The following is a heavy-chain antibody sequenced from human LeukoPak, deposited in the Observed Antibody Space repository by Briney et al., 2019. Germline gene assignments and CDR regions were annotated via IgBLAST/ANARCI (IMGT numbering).Heavy chain of an antibody. J-gene: IGHJ4*02. CDR2: IYYSGST. D-gene: IGHD1-26*01. V-gene: IGHV4-31*03. CDR1: GGSISSGGYY. CDR3: ARDSGSYYWFDY. Sequence: PSQTLSLTCTVSGGSISSGGYYWSWIRQHPGKGLELIGYIYYSGSTYYNPSLKSRVTISVDTSKNQFSLKLSSVTAADTAVYYCARDSGSYYWFDYWGQGTLVTVSS.